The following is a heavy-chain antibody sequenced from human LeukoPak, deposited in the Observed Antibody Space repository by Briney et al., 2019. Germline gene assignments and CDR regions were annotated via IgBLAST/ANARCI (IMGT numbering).Heavy chain of an antibody. CDR1: GFTFSSYA. CDR2: ISGSGGST. D-gene: IGHD3-22*01. Sequence: PGGSLRLSCAASGFTFSSYAMSWVRQAPGKGLEWVSAISGSGGSTYYADAVRGRFTISRDNSKNTVYLQMDNLRAEDTAMYFCAREGIRSSGTWTFDYWGQGTLVTVSS. J-gene: IGHJ4*02. V-gene: IGHV3-23*01. CDR3: AREGIRSSGTWTFDY.